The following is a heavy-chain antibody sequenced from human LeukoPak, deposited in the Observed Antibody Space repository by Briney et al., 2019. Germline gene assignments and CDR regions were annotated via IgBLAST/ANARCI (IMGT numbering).Heavy chain of an antibody. Sequence: GASVNVSCKASGYTFTSYAINWVRQAPGQGLEWMGWINTDTGNSTFAQDFTGRFVFSLETSVSTAYLQINNLKAEDTAVYYCARARIIALRGITNMGFDPWGQGTLVTVSS. CDR2: INTDTGNS. CDR3: ARARIIALRGITNMGFDP. J-gene: IGHJ5*02. CDR1: GYTFTSYA. V-gene: IGHV7-4-1*02. D-gene: IGHD3-10*01.